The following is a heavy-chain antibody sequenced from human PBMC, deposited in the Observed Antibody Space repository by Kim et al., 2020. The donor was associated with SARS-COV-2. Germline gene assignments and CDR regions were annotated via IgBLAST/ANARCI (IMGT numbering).Heavy chain of an antibody. J-gene: IGHJ3*01. CDR3: ARVMSGSHIFDL. CDR2: ISSSGSTI. CDR1: GFTFSSYE. V-gene: IGHV3-48*03. D-gene: IGHD1-26*01. Sequence: GGSLRLSCAASGFTFSSYEMNWVRQAPGKGLEWVSYISSSGSTIYYADSLKGRFTISRDNAKNSLYLQMNSLRAEDTAIYYCARVMSGSHIFDLWGQGTMVTVSS.